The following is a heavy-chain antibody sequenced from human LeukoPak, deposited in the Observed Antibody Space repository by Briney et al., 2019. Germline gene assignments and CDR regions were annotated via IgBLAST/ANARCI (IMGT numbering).Heavy chain of an antibody. V-gene: IGHV3-30*04. CDR1: GFTFSSYA. Sequence: PGGSLRLSCAASGFTFSSYAMHWVRQAPGKGLEWVAVISYDGSNKYYADSVKGRFTISRDNAKNSLYLQMNSLRAEDTAVYYCAREQRIAAATDFDYWGQGTLVTVSS. D-gene: IGHD6-13*01. CDR3: AREQRIAAATDFDY. CDR2: ISYDGSNK. J-gene: IGHJ4*02.